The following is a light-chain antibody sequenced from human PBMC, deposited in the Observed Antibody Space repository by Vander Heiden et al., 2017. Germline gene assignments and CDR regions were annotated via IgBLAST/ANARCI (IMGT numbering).Light chain of an antibody. J-gene: IGKJ2*01. CDR2: GAS. CDR1: QDISNH. Sequence: DIQMTQSPSSLSASVGDRVTITCRASQDISNHLAWFQQKPGKAPTSLIYGASTLQSWVPSRFSGSGSGTDFTLTINSLQPEDFGSYYCQQYTTYPYTFGQGTKLEIK. V-gene: IGKV1-16*01. CDR3: QQYTTYPYT.